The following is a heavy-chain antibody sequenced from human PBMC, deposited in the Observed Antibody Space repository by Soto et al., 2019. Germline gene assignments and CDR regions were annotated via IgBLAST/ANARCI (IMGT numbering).Heavy chain of an antibody. D-gene: IGHD6-25*01. V-gene: IGHV4-31*03. CDR1: GGSISSGGYY. CDR3: ARDLGGSDDY. CDR2: IFYSGNT. J-gene: IGHJ4*02. Sequence: PSETLSLTCTVSGGSISSGGYYWSWIRQHPGKGLEWIGYIFYSGNTYYNPSLKSRVTMSLDTSKNQFSLKLSSVTAADTAVYYCARDLGGSDDYWGQGTLVTVSS.